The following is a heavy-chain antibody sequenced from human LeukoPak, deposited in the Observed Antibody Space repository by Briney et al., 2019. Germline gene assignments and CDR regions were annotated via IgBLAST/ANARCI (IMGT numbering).Heavy chain of an antibody. Sequence: PGGSLRLSCAASGLTFSGYYMSWIRQAPGKGLEWISYISGSGSTVYYAASVRGRFTISRDNAKIPLFLQMNSRRAEDTAVYYCARDPEVAAGQGVFDYWGQGTLVTVSS. CDR3: ARDPEVAAGQGVFDY. D-gene: IGHD6-13*01. V-gene: IGHV3-11*04. CDR1: GLTFSGYY. CDR2: ISGSGSTV. J-gene: IGHJ4*02.